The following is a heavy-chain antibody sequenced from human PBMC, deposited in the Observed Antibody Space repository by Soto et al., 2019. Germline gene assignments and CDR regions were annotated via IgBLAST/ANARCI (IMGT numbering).Heavy chain of an antibody. V-gene: IGHV6-1*01. CDR1: GCSVSSNSAA. J-gene: IGHJ4*02. CDR2: TYYRSKWYN. CDR3: ARGNGQWPILGGFDY. D-gene: IGHD6-19*01. Sequence: PSPTLSLTCAISGCSVSSNSAAWNWIRQSPSRGLEWLGRTYYRSKWYNDYAVSVKSRITINPDTSKNQFSLQLNSVTPEDTAVYYCARGNGQWPILGGFDYWGQGTLVTVSS.